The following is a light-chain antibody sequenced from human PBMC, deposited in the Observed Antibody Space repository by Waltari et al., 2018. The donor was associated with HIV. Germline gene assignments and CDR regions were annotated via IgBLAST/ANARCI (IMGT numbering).Light chain of an antibody. CDR2: GND. CDR1: SHRRYY. V-gene: IGLV3-19*01. Sequence: SSELTQDPAVSVALEQTVRITCQGDSHRRYYASWYQQQPGQAPPLVVYGNDKRPSGIPDRCSGSSSGNTASLTITGAQAEDEADYYCNSRDSSGHHLVFATGTTVTVL. J-gene: IGLJ1*01. CDR3: NSRDSSGHHLV.